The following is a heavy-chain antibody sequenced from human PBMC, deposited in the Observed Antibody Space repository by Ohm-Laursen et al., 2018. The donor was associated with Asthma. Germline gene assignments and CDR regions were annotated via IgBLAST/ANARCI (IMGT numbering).Heavy chain of an antibody. CDR3: ASNYYDSSGYYYHLDY. V-gene: IGHV3-30-3*01. CDR1: GFTFSSYA. Sequence: SLRLSCAASGFTFSSYAIHWVRQAPGKGLEWVAVISYDGSNKYYADSVKGRFTISRNNSKNTLYLQMNSLRAEDTAVYYCASNYYDSSGYYYHLDYWGQGTLVTVSS. CDR2: ISYDGSNK. D-gene: IGHD3-22*01. J-gene: IGHJ4*02.